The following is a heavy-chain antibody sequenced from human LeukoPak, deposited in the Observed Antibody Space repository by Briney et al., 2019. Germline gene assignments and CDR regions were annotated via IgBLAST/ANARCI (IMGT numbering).Heavy chain of an antibody. D-gene: IGHD4-11*01. CDR3: AKGATLTRDNWFDP. V-gene: IGHV3-23*01. CDR2: ISGSGTNT. J-gene: IGHJ5*02. Sequence: QPGGSLRLSCAASGFTFSGYSMSWVRQAPGKGLEWVSAISGSGTNTYYADSVKGRFTISRDNSKNTLYLQMNSLRAEDTAVYYCAKGATLTRDNWFDPWGQGTLVTVSS. CDR1: GFTFSGYS.